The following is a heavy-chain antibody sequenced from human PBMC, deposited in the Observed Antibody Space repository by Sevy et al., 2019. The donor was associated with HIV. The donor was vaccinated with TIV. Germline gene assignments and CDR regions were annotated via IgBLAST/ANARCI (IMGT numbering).Heavy chain of an antibody. CDR2: ISSSSSTI. J-gene: IGHJ6*02. V-gene: IGHV3-48*02. D-gene: IGHD6-13*01. CDR1: GFTFSSYS. Sequence: GGSLRLSCVASGFTFSSYSMNWVRQAPGKGLEWVSYISSSSSTIYYADSVKGRFTISRDNAKNSLYLQMNSLRDEDTAVYYCARNLAAGMRLGMDVWGQGTTVTVSS. CDR3: ARNLAAGMRLGMDV.